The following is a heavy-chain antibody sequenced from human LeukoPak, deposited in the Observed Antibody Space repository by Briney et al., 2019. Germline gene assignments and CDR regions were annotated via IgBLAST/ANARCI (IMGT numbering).Heavy chain of an antibody. CDR1: GFHFSNYW. CDR2: IKQDGSEK. D-gene: IGHD3-22*01. V-gene: IGHV3-7*01. CDR3: ANSSGLGWFDP. Sequence: GGSLRLSCAASGFHFSNYWMSWVRQAPGKGLEWVANIKQDGSEKYYVDSVKGRFTISRDNAKNSLYLQMNSLRAEDTAVYYCANSSGLGWFDPWGQGTLVTVSS. J-gene: IGHJ5*02.